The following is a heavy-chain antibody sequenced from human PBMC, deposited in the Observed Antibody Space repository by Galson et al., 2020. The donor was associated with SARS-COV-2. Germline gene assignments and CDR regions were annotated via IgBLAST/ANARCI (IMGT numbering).Heavy chain of an antibody. J-gene: IGHJ6*02. V-gene: IGHV3-72*01. Sequence: GGSLRLSCAGSGFTFSDHYMDWVRQAPGKGLEWVGRGRNKPNSYTTEYAASVKGRFTISRDDSENLLYLQMNSLKTEDTAVYYCARAQGFCSGGTCYYYAMDVWGLGTTVTVSS. CDR1: GFTFSDHY. CDR2: GRNKPNSYTT. CDR3: ARAQGFCSGGTCYYYAMDV. D-gene: IGHD2-15*01.